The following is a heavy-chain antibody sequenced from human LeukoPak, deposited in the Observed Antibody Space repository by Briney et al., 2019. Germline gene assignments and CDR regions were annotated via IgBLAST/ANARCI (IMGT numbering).Heavy chain of an antibody. J-gene: IGHJ4*02. V-gene: IGHV3-30*18. CDR2: ISYEGSIK. CDR3: AKERTGPNGDYAPLDD. Sequence: GRSLRLSCAGSGFTFRNYGILWVRQAPGKGLEWVAFISYEGSIKYYAGSVEGRFIISRDNSKNTVYLQMNSLRAEDTAVYYCAKERTGPNGDYAPLDDWGQGTLVTVSS. D-gene: IGHD4-17*01. CDR1: GFTFRNYG.